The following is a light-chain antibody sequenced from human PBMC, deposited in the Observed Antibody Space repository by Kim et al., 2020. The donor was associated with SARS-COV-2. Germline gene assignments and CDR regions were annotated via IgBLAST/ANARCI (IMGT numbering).Light chain of an antibody. V-gene: IGKV4-1*01. Sequence: DIVMTQSPDSLAVSLGERATINCKSSQSVSYKSDNKHYLAWYLRKPGQPPKLLIHWASIRESGVPDRFSGSGSGTDFTLTIGSLQAEDVSVYYCQQYYSSWTFGQGTKVDIK. CDR2: WAS. CDR1: QSVSYKSDNKHY. CDR3: QQYYSSWT. J-gene: IGKJ1*01.